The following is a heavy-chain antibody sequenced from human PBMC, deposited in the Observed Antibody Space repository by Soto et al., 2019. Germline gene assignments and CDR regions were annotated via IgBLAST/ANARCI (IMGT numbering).Heavy chain of an antibody. CDR1: GFSLTTSGVG. Sequence: GSGPTLVNPTQTLTLTCTFSGFSLTTSGVGVAWIRHPPGKALEYLAIIYWDDDKRYTPSFNSRLSIDKDTSKNQVVLTMANTDPVDTATYYCTDITLRFFAWILPNWGQGTQCTVSS. V-gene: IGHV2-5*02. J-gene: IGHJ4*02. CDR2: IYWDDDK. CDR3: TDITLRFFAWILPN. D-gene: IGHD3-9*01.